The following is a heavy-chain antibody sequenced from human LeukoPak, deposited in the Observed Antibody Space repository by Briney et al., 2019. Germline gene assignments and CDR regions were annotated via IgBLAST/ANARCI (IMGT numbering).Heavy chain of an antibody. CDR1: GYTFTSYG. CDR2: ISAYNGNT. V-gene: IGHV1-18*01. J-gene: IGHJ6*03. Sequence: ASVKVSCKASGYTFTSYGISWVRQAPGQGLEWMGWISAYNGNTNYAQKLQGRVTMTTDTSTSTAYMELRSLRSDDTAVYYCARVGSDSGSHGASYYYYYMDVWGKGTTVTVSS. CDR3: ARVGSDSGSHGASYYYYYMDV. D-gene: IGHD1-26*01.